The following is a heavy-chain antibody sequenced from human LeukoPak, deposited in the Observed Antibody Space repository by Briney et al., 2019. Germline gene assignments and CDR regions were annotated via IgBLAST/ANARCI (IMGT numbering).Heavy chain of an antibody. V-gene: IGHV3-21*01. CDR2: INSSSGYI. Sequence: PGGSLRLSCAASGFTFRNYNMNWVRQAPGKGLEWVSSINSSSGYIYYADSVKGRFTISRDNAKNSLYLQMNSLRAEDTAVYYCARDAAMVPLYYYYYMDVWGKGTTVTVSS. CDR3: ARDAAMVPLYYYYYMDV. J-gene: IGHJ6*03. D-gene: IGHD2-2*01. CDR1: GFTFRNYN.